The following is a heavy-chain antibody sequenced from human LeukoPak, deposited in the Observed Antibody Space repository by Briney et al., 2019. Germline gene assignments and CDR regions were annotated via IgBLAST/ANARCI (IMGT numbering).Heavy chain of an antibody. V-gene: IGHV1-69*04. Sequence: ASVKVSCKASGGTFSSYAISWVRQSPGQGLEWMGRIIPILGIANYAQKFQGRVTITADKSTSTAYMELSSLRSEDTAVYYCARDRVQWELPSWGQGTLVTVSS. CDR1: GGTFSSYA. CDR2: IIPILGIA. D-gene: IGHD1-26*01. J-gene: IGHJ4*02. CDR3: ARDRVQWELPS.